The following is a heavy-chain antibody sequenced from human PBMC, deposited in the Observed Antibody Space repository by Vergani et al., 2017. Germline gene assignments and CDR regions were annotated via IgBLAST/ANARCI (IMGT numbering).Heavy chain of an antibody. D-gene: IGHD6-13*01. V-gene: IGHV4-38-2*02. CDR2: IYHTGNT. CDR1: GFSISSGYY. CDR3: ARLIGVGYSRSWFYFDS. J-gene: IGHJ4*02. Sequence: QVQLQESGPGLLKPSETLSLTCTVSGFSISSGYYWGWIRQPPGRGLEWIGSIYHTGNTYFSPSLKSRVPISVDTSKTQFSLKLNSVTAADTAVYYCARLIGVGYSRSWFYFDSWGQGSLVTVSS.